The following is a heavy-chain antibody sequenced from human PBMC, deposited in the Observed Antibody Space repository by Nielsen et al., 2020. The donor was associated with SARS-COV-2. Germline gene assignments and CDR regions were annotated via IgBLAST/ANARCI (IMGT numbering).Heavy chain of an antibody. J-gene: IGHJ6*02. D-gene: IGHD2-2*02. CDR3: ATLGYCSSTSCYRGGNYYYYYGMDA. V-gene: IGHV3-21*04. Sequence: VRQAPGKGLEWISSIDPDSDFIYYGDSVKGRFTLSRDNAKDSLSLEMNSLRAEDTAVYYCATLGYCSSTSCYRGGNYYYYYGMDAWGQGTTVTVSS. CDR2: IDPDSDFI.